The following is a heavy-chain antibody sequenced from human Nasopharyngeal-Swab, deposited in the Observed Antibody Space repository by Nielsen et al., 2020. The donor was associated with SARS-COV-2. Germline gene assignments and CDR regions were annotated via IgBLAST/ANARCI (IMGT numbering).Heavy chain of an antibody. CDR1: GGTFSSYA. J-gene: IGHJ3*02. CDR2: IIPILGIA. CDR3: ARAHMIVVPDAFDI. D-gene: IGHD3-22*01. V-gene: IGHV1-69*10. Sequence: KVSCKASGGTFSSYAISWVRQAPGQGLEWMGGIIPILGIANYAQKFQGRATITADKSTSTAYMELSSLRSEDTAVYYCARAHMIVVPDAFDIWGQGTMVTVSS.